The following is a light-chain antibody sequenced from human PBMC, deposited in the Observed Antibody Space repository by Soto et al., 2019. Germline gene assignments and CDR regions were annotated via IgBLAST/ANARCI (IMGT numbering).Light chain of an antibody. J-gene: IGKJ4*01. CDR2: DAS. V-gene: IGKV3-11*01. CDR1: QCVSSY. Sequence: EIVLTQSPATLSLSPGERATLSCRASQCVSSYLVWYQQKPGQAPRLLIYDASNRATGIPARFSGSGSGTDFTLTISSLEPEDFAVYYCQQRSNWLTFGGGTKVEIK. CDR3: QQRSNWLT.